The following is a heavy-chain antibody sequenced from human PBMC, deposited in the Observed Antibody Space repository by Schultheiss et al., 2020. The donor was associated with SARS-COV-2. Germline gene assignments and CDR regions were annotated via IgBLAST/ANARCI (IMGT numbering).Heavy chain of an antibody. V-gene: IGHV5-51*01. CDR3: ARGHPGLHSEGYCSGGSCYFDY. Sequence: GGSLRLSCKGSGYSFTSYWIGWVRQMPEKGLEWMGIIYPGDSDTRYSPSFQGQVTISAVKSISTAYLQWSSLKASDTAMYYCARGHPGLHSEGYCSGGSCYFDYWGQGTLVTVSS. J-gene: IGHJ4*02. CDR2: IYPGDSDT. CDR1: GYSFTSYW. D-gene: IGHD2-15*01.